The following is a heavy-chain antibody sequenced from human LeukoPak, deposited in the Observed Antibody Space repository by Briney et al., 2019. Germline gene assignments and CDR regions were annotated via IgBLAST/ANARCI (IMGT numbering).Heavy chain of an antibody. CDR3: ARDPDY. CDR2: ITSDGGTK. J-gene: IGHJ4*02. Sequence: EGSLRLSCAASGFTFDEYTMHWVRQAPGKGLEWVSIITSDGGTKQYADSVKGRFTISRDNSKNSLYLQMNSLRAEDTAVYYCARDPDYWGQGTLVTVSS. V-gene: IGHV3-43*01. CDR1: GFTFDEYT.